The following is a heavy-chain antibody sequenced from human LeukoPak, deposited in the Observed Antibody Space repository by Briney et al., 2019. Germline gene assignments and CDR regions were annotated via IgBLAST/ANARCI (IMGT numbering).Heavy chain of an antibody. CDR1: GGSISSGSYY. V-gene: IGHV4-61*02. CDR2: IYTSGST. J-gene: IGHJ4*02. CDR3: ARERGGNSGYYFDY. Sequence: PSETLSLTCTVSGGSISSGSYYWSWIRQPAGKGLEWIGRIYTSGSTNYNPSLKSRVTISVDTSKNQFSLKLSSVTAADTAVYYCARERGGNSGYYFDYWGQGTLVTVSS. D-gene: IGHD4-23*01.